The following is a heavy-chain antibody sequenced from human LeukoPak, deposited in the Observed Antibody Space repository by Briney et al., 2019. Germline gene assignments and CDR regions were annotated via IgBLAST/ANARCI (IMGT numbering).Heavy chain of an antibody. CDR3: ARDTRSNWNDVCHYGMDV. D-gene: IGHD1-20*01. CDR2: IYHSGST. J-gene: IGHJ6*04. Sequence: PSETLSLTCAVSGYSISSGYYWGWTRQPPGKGLEWIGSIYHSGSTYYNPSLKSRVTISVDTSKNQFSLTLSSVTAADTAVYYCARDTRSNWNDVCHYGMDVWGKGTTVTVSS. V-gene: IGHV4-38-2*02. CDR1: GYSISSGYY.